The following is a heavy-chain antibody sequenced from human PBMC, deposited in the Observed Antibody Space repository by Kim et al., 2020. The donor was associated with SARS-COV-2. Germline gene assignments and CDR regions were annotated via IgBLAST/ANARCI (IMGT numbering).Heavy chain of an antibody. V-gene: IGHV4-59*13. D-gene: IGHD1-26*01. J-gene: IGHJ2*01. CDR1: GGSISSYY. Sequence: SETLSLTCTVSGGSISSYYWSWIRQPPGKGLEWIGYIYYSGSTNYNPSLKSRVTISVDTSKNQFSLKLSSVTAADTAVYYCARRVGANHPYWYFDLWGRGTLVTVSS. CDR3: ARRVGANHPYWYFDL. CDR2: IYYSGST.